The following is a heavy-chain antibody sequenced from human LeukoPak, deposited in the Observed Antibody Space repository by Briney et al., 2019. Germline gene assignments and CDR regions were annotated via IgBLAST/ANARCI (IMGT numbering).Heavy chain of an antibody. CDR1: GGSFSGYY. CDR3: ARGLRYYYYYYYMDV. J-gene: IGHJ6*03. V-gene: IGHV4-34*01. Sequence: PSETLSLTCAVYGGSFSGYYWSWIRQPPGKGLEWIGEINHSGSTNYNPSLKSRVTISVDTSKNQFSLKLGSVTAADTAVYYCARGLRYYYYYYYMDVWGKGTTVTVSS. CDR2: INHSGST. D-gene: IGHD1-1*01.